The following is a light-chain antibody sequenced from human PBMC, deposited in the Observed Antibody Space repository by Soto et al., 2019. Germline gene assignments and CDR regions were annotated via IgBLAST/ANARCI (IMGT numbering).Light chain of an antibody. Sequence: DVQMTQSPSSLSASLGDRVTITCRASQTISLYLNWYQQKPGKAPKLLIATTSYLQNGVPSRFSGSRSGTDFSRTISSLQPEDFATYDCKQSYLVPETFGRGTKVDIK. CDR3: KQSYLVPET. J-gene: IGKJ2*01. CDR2: TTS. V-gene: IGKV1-39*01. CDR1: QTISLY.